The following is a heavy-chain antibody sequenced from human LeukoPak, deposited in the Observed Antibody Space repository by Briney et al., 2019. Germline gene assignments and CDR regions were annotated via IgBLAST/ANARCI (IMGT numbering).Heavy chain of an antibody. CDR2: INHSGST. D-gene: IGHD5-18*01. J-gene: IGHJ4*02. CDR1: GGSFSGYY. CDR3: ARRGYSYGPEG. V-gene: IGHV4-34*01. Sequence: PSETLSLTCAVYGGSFSGYYWSWIRQPPGKGLEWIGEINHSGSTNYNPSLKSRVTISVDTSKSQFSLKLSSVTAADTAVYYCARRGYSYGPEGWGQGTLVTVST.